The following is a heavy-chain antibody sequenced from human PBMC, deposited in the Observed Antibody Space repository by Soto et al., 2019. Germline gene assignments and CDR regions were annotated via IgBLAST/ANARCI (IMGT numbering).Heavy chain of an antibody. Sequence: ESGEAWLQLGGSLRFSFAAFGFTSIGYDFHWVGQLTGKGWEWVSAIGIAGDTYYPGSVKGRFTISRENAKNSLYLQMNSLRAGDTAVYYCARAGSGSYFGAFDIWGQGTMVTVSS. CDR2: IGIAGDT. J-gene: IGHJ3*02. CDR3: ARAGSGSYFGAFDI. CDR1: GFTSIGYD. V-gene: IGHV3-13*01. D-gene: IGHD3-10*01.